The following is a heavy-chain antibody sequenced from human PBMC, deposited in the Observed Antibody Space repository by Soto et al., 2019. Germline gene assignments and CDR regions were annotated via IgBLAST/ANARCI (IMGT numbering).Heavy chain of an antibody. V-gene: IGHV4-34*01. CDR2: INHSGST. CDR1: GGSFSGYY. CDR3: ARGLGDYGDYSDAFYI. Sequence: QVQLQQWGAGLLKPSETLSLTCAVYGGSFSGYYWSWIPQPPGKGLEWIGEINHSGSTNYTPPLNSRVTIPADTSQNQSSLRLSSVTAADTAVYYCARGLGDYGDYSDAFYICGQGTMVTVSS. D-gene: IGHD4-17*01. J-gene: IGHJ3*02.